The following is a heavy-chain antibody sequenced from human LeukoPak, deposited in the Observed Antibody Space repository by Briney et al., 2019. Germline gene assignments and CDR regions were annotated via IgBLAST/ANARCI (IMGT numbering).Heavy chain of an antibody. CDR1: GGSISSGGYY. J-gene: IGHJ4*02. CDR2: ISSSGNT. V-gene: IGHV4-31*03. D-gene: IGHD2-21*02. CDR3: AREAGPYCGGDCYIDY. Sequence: SQTLSLTCTVSGGSISSGGYYWSWIRQHPEKGLEWIGYISSSGNTHYTPSLKSRITISVDTSENQFTLRLSSVTAADTAVYYCAREAGPYCGGDCYIDYWGQGTLATVSS.